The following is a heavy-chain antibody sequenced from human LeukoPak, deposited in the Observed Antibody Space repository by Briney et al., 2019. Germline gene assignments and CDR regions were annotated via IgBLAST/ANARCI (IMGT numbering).Heavy chain of an antibody. CDR2: IIPIFTTA. V-gene: IGHV1-69*05. CDR3: ARDNSVEDTAWWFDP. Sequence: GASVKVSCKASGGTFSSYAISWVRQAPGQGLEWMGGIIPIFTTANYAQKFQGRVTMTRDMSTSTDYMELSSLRSEDTAVYYCARDNSVEDTAWWFDPWGQGTLVTVSS. J-gene: IGHJ5*02. CDR1: GGTFSSYA. D-gene: IGHD4-23*01.